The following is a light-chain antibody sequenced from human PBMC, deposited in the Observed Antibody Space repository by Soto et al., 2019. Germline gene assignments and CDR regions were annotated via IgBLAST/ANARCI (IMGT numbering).Light chain of an antibody. CDR2: DAS. V-gene: IGKV3-11*01. CDR3: QQRSNWPLT. Sequence: IVERRSPRTLTMTRGEGATLSCRARQSNSSCLAWYQLGPVQAPRLLIDDASNRATGIPARFSGSGSGTDFTLTISSLEPQESAVYYCQQRSNWPLTSGPGAKADI. CDR1: QSNSSC. J-gene: IGKJ3*01.